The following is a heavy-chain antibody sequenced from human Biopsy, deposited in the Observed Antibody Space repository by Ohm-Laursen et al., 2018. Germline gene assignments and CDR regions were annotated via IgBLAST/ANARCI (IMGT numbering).Heavy chain of an antibody. Sequence: SLRLSCSASGFPFDDYAMHWVRQVPGKGLEWVAGIHWNSGVIDYVDSVKGRFTISRDNAKNSLYLQLNSLRAGDTALYYCAKARVAIRYFDIWGCGTLVTVSS. CDR3: AKARVAIRYFDI. J-gene: IGHJ2*01. CDR1: GFPFDDYA. CDR2: IHWNSGVI. V-gene: IGHV3-9*01. D-gene: IGHD2-15*01.